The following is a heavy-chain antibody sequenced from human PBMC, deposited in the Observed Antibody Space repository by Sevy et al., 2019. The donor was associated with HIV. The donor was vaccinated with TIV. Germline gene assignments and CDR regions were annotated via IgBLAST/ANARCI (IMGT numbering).Heavy chain of an antibody. CDR1: GGSFNNYY. V-gene: IGHV4-59*01. CDR3: AGESIATVGDFDY. D-gene: IGHD6-25*01. CDR2: IYYSGST. Sequence: SETLSLTCTASGGSFNNYYWSWIRQPPGKGLQWIGYIYYSGSTNYNPSLKSRVTMSSDTYQKQFSLKLSSVTAADTAIYYCAGESIATVGDFDYWGQGTLVTVSS. J-gene: IGHJ4*02.